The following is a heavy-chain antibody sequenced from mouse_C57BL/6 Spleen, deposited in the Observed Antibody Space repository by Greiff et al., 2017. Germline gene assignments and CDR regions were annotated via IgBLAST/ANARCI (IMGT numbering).Heavy chain of an antibody. Sequence: QVQLQQSGTELVKPGASVKLSCKASGYTFTSYWMHWVKQRPGQGLEWIGNINPSNGGTNYNEKFKSKATLTVDKSSSTAYMQLSSLPAEDSAVYYCARGGGSYGNTDYWGQGTALTVSS. D-gene: IGHD2-10*02. CDR1: GYTFTSYW. CDR3: ARGGGSYGNTDY. J-gene: IGHJ2*01. CDR2: INPSNGGT. V-gene: IGHV1-53*01.